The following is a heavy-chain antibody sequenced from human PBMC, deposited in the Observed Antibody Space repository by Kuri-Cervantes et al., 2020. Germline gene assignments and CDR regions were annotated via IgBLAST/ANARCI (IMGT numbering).Heavy chain of an antibody. CDR2: IYYSGST. J-gene: IGHJ5*02. V-gene: IGHV4-39*01. D-gene: IGHD3-22*01. Sequence: GSLRLSCTVSGGSISSSSYYWGWIRQPPGKGLEWIGSIYYSGSTYYNPSLKSRVTISVDTSKNQFSLKLSSVTAADTAVYYCARHCEDGYYYDSRNNWFDPWGQGTLVTVSS. CDR1: GGSISSSSYY. CDR3: ARHCEDGYYYDSRNNWFDP.